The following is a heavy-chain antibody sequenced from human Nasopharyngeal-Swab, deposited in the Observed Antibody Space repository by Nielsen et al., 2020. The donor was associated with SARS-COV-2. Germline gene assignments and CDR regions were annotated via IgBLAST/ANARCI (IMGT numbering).Heavy chain of an antibody. CDR2: IKRDGSQK. Sequence: GESLKISCAASGFTFSNFWMSWVRQAPGKGLEWLANIKRDGSQKNYGDSVKGRFTISRDNAENSLYLQMNSLRAEDTAVYYCTRDGNNWDPLDYWGQGTLVTVSS. V-gene: IGHV3-7*01. CDR3: TRDGNNWDPLDY. CDR1: GFTFSNFW. J-gene: IGHJ4*02. D-gene: IGHD1-20*01.